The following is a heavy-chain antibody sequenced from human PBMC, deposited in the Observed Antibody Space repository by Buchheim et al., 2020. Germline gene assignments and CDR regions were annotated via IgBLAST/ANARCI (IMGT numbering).Heavy chain of an antibody. CDR2: LYYSGST. D-gene: IGHD6-13*01. V-gene: IGHV4-59*01. Sequence: QVQLQESGPGLVKPSETLSLTCTVSGGSISSYYWSLIRQPPGKGLEWIGYLYYSGSTHYNPSLKSRVTISVHTSKNQFSLKLSSVTAADTAVYYCAREGYSSSWYGYYGMDVWGQGTT. CDR3: AREGYSSSWYGYYGMDV. J-gene: IGHJ6*02. CDR1: GGSISSYY.